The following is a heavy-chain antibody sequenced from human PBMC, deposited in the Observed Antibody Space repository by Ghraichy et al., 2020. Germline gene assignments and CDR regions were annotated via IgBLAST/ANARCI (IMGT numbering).Heavy chain of an antibody. Sequence: SETLSLTCNFSGGSIRSDYWSWIRQSPGKGLEWIGYIFYSGSGITNYNPSLKSRVTVSMDTSKNQVSLMLTSVTTADTALYYCARSKYTDGWFYFDHWGRGTLVTVSS. CDR3: ARSKYTDGWFYFDH. V-gene: IGHV4-59*01. J-gene: IGHJ4*02. CDR2: IFYSGSGIT. CDR1: GGSIRSDY. D-gene: IGHD6-19*01.